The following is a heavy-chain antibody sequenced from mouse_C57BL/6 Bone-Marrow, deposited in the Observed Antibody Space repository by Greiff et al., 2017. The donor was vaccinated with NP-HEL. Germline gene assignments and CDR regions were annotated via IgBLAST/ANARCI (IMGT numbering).Heavy chain of an antibody. Sequence: EVQLVESGPGLVKPSQSLSLTCSVTGYSITSGYYWNWIRQFPGNKLEWMGYISYDGSNNYNPSLKNRISITRDTSKNQFFLKLNSVTTEDTATYYCARGRDGVYYFDYWGQGTTLTVSS. V-gene: IGHV3-6*01. CDR1: GYSITSGYY. CDR3: ARGRDGVYYFDY. J-gene: IGHJ2*01. CDR2: ISYDGSN. D-gene: IGHD2-3*01.